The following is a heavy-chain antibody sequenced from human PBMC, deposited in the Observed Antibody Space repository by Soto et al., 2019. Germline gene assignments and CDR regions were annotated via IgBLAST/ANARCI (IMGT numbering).Heavy chain of an antibody. V-gene: IGHV4-31*03. D-gene: IGHD3-16*01. CDR1: GGSISSGGYY. CDR2: IYYSGST. Sequence: QVQLQESGPGLVKPSQTLSLTCTVSGGSISSGGYYWSWIRQHPGKGLEWIGYIYYSGSTYYNPSLKSRVTISVDTSKNQSSLKLSSVTAADTAVYYCARDSPITPISRGYFDYWGQGTLVTVSS. J-gene: IGHJ4*02. CDR3: ARDSPITPISRGYFDY.